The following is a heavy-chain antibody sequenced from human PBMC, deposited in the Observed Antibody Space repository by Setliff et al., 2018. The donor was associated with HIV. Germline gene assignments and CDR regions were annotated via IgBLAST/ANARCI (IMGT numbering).Heavy chain of an antibody. CDR3: AREGQATDSFDM. CDR2: ISNSGTTI. CDR1: GFTLSSHE. V-gene: IGHV3-48*03. Sequence: PGGSLRLXCVASGFTLSSHEMSWVRQAPGKGLEWVSYISNSGTTIYYADSVKGXXXXSRDNGKNSLYLQMTSLRADDTALYYCAREGQATDSFDMWGRGTMVTVSS. J-gene: IGHJ3*02. D-gene: IGHD5-12*01.